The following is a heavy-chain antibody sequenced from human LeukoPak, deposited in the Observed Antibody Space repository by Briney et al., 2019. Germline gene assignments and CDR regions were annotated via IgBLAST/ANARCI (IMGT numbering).Heavy chain of an antibody. J-gene: IGHJ4*02. Sequence: GGSLRLSCAASGFTFSSYAMSWVRQAPGKGLEWVSAISGSGGSTYYADSVKGRFSISRDNSKNTLYLQINSLRAEDTALYYCARVGGGYSYGPPDHWGQGTLVTVSS. D-gene: IGHD5-18*01. CDR2: ISGSGGST. V-gene: IGHV3-23*01. CDR1: GFTFSSYA. CDR3: ARVGGGYSYGPPDH.